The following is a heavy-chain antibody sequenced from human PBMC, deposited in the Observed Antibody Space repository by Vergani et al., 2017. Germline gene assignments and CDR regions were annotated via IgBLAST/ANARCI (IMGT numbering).Heavy chain of an antibody. D-gene: IGHD1-26*01. Sequence: EVQLVESGGGLVKPGGSLRLSCAASGFNFTNAWMSWVRQAPGKGLEWVGRIESKAEGGTTDYATPVKGRLTISRDDTKDPLFLQMNSLKTEDTAIYYCATGWSDFPDYWGQGTLVTVSS. CDR3: ATGWSDFPDY. V-gene: IGHV3-15*04. CDR1: GFNFTNAW. J-gene: IGHJ4*02. CDR2: IESKAEGGTT.